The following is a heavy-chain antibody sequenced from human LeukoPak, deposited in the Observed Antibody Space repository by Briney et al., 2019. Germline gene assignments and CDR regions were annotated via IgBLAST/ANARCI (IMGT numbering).Heavy chain of an antibody. CDR3: AKGLGGSGYYNSYDY. CDR2: ISSSSSTI. D-gene: IGHD5-12*01. V-gene: IGHV3-48*04. CDR1: GFTFSSYS. J-gene: IGHJ4*02. Sequence: GGSLRLSCAASGFTFSSYSMNWVRQAPGKGLEWVSYISSSSSTIYYADSVKGRFTISRDNAKNSLYLQMNSLRPEDTALYYCAKGLGGSGYYNSYDYWGQGTLVTVSS.